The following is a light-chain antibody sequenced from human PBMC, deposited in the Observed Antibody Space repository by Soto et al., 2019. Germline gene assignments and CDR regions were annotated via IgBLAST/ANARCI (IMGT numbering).Light chain of an antibody. CDR2: EVT. CDR1: SSDVGGHNF. CDR3: NSYTSTFTWV. V-gene: IGLV2-14*01. Sequence: QSALTQPASVSGSPGQSITISCTGTSSDVGGHNFVSWFQQHPGKDPKLMIYEVTKRPSGVSDRFSGSKSGNTASLTISGLQAEDEADYYCNSYTSTFTWVFGGGTKVTVL. J-gene: IGLJ2*01.